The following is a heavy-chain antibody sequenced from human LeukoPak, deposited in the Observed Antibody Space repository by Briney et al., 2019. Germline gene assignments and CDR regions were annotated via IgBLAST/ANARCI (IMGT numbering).Heavy chain of an antibody. Sequence: GGSLRLSCAASGFTVSTNYMTWICQAPGKGLEWVSVMYTLGNTNYADSVRGRFTISRDNSKNTLYLQMNSLRAEDTAVYYCAGYGGSYPYYMDVWGKGTTVTIS. CDR1: GFTVSTNY. CDR2: MYTLGNT. J-gene: IGHJ6*03. D-gene: IGHD1-26*01. CDR3: AGYGGSYPYYMDV. V-gene: IGHV3-66*01.